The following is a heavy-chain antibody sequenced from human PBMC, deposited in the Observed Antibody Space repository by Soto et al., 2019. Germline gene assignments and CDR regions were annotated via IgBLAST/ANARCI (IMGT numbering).Heavy chain of an antibody. Sequence: PSETLSLTCTVSGGSISSGGYYWSWIRQHPGKGLEWIGYIYYSGSTYYNPSLKSRVTISVDTSKNQFSLKLSSVTTADTAVYYCXRGPLLPRELEPGAVDYWGQGTLVTVSS. CDR1: GGSISSGGYY. D-gene: IGHD1-1*01. CDR2: IYYSGST. V-gene: IGHV4-31*03. J-gene: IGHJ4*02. CDR3: XRGPLLPRELEPGAVDY.